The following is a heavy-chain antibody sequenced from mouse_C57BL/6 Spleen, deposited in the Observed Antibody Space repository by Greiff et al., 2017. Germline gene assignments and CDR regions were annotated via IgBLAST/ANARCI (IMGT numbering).Heavy chain of an antibody. V-gene: IGHV1-53*01. CDR1: GYTFTSYW. Sequence: VQLQQPGTELVKPGASVKLSCKASGYTFTSYWMHWVKQRPGQGLEWIGNINPSNGGTNYNEKFKSKATLTVDKSSSTAYMQLISLTSEDSAVYYCAYYYGSSKDWYFDVWGTGTTVTVSS. CDR2: INPSNGGT. CDR3: AYYYGSSKDWYFDV. J-gene: IGHJ1*03. D-gene: IGHD1-1*01.